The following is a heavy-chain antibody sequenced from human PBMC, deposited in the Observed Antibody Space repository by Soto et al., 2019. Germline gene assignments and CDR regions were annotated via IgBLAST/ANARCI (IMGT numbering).Heavy chain of an antibody. Sequence: QVQLVQSGAEVKKPGASVKVSCKASGYTFTSYDINWVRQATGQGLEWMGWMNPKSGNTGYAQKFQGRGTMTRNTSIGTAYMELSNLQSEDTAGYYCATDGRGVAARRVGNWSDPWSQGPLVTVCS. CDR2: MNPKSGNT. V-gene: IGHV1-8*01. CDR3: ATDGRGVAARRVGNWSDP. CDR1: GYTFTSYD. J-gene: IGHJ5*02. D-gene: IGHD6-6*01.